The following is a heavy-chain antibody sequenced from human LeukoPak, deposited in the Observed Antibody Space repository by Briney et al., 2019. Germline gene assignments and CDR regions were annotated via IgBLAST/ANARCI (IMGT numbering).Heavy chain of an antibody. CDR2: IYPGDSDT. D-gene: IGHD4-11*01. CDR1: GYIFTSYW. J-gene: IGHJ4*02. CDR3: ARLSTPFYSKLYEYFDY. V-gene: IGHV5-51*01. Sequence: GESLKISCKGSGYIFTSYWIGWVRQMPGKGLEGMGIIYPGDSDTKYSPSFQGQVTISADKSISTAYLRWSSLKASDTAMYYCARLSTPFYSKLYEYFDYWGQGTLVTVSS.